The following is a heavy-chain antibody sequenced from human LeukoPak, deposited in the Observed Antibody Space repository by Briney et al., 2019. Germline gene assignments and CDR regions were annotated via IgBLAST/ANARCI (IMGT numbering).Heavy chain of an antibody. J-gene: IGHJ4*02. CDR2: ISAYNGNT. D-gene: IGHD3-3*01. Sequence: ASVKVSCKASGYTFTSYGISWVRQAPGQGLEWMGWISAYNGNTNYAQKLQGRVTMTTDTSTSTAYMELRSLRSDDTAVYYCARALYDFWSGYHIPFDYWGQGTLVTVSS. CDR1: GYTFTSYG. CDR3: ARALYDFWSGYHIPFDY. V-gene: IGHV1-18*01.